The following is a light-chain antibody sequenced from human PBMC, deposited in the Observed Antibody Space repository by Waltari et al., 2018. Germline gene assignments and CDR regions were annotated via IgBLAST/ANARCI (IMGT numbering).Light chain of an antibody. J-gene: IGKJ2*01. V-gene: IGKV3-15*01. CDR3: QQYSNWPPGPGYT. CDR2: GAS. CDR1: QSVSSN. Sequence: DIVMTQSPATLSMSPGERATLSCRASQSVSSNLAWYQQKPGQAPRLLIYGASTRATGLPDRFSGSGSGTEFTLTISSLRSEDFAVYFCQQYSNWPPGPGYTFGQGTKLEIK.